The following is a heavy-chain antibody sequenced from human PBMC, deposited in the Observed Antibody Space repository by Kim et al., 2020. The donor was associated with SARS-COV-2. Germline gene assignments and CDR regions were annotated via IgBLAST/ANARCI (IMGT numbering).Heavy chain of an antibody. CDR2: IYYSGST. CDR3: ARAGGGYVS. J-gene: IGHJ5*02. V-gene: IGHV4-59*01. Sequence: SETLSLTCTVSGGSISSYYWSWIRQPPGKGLEWIGYIYYSGSTNYNPSLKSRVTISVDTPKNQFSLKLSSVTAADTAVYYCARAGGGYVSWGQGTLVTVSS. CDR1: GGSISSYY. D-gene: IGHD3-16*01.